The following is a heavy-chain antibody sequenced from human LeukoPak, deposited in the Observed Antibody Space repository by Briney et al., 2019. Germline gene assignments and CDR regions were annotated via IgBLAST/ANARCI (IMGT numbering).Heavy chain of an antibody. J-gene: IGHJ5*02. CDR3: ARGRHGGNSRGIRWFDP. V-gene: IGHV1-8*01. Sequence: ASVKVSCKASGYTFTSYDINWVRQATGQGLEWMGWMNPNSGNTGYAQKFQGRVTMTRNTSISTAYMELSSLRSEDTAVYYCARGRHGGNSRGIRWFDPWGQGTLVTVSS. D-gene: IGHD4-23*01. CDR1: GYTFTSYD. CDR2: MNPNSGNT.